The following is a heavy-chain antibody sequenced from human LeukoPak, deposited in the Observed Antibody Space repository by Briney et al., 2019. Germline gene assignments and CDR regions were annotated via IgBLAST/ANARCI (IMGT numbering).Heavy chain of an antibody. J-gene: IGHJ4*02. D-gene: IGHD3-22*01. CDR3: ARAGDSSGYYSVYSDY. Sequence: GASVKVSCKASSYTFTNYGISWVRQAPGQGLEWMGWFSGYNGNTNYAQKFQGRVTMTRDMSTSTVYMELSSLRSEDTAVYYCARAGDSSGYYSVYSDYWGQGTLVTVSS. CDR1: SYTFTNYG. CDR2: FSGYNGNT. V-gene: IGHV1-18*01.